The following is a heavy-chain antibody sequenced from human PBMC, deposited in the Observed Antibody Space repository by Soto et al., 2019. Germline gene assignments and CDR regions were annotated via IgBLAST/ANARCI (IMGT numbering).Heavy chain of an antibody. J-gene: IGHJ4*02. CDR2: VYYSGTT. D-gene: IGHD2-2*01. CDR1: GGSISSSNW. CDR3: ARLIHCKTTSCYFDY. V-gene: IGHV4-39*01. Sequence: SETLSLTCAVSGGSISSSNWWSWVRQPPGKGLEWIGSVYYSGTTYYNPSLKSRVTISEDTSKNQFSLRLSSVTAADTAVFYCARLIHCKTTSCYFDYWGPGTLVTVSS.